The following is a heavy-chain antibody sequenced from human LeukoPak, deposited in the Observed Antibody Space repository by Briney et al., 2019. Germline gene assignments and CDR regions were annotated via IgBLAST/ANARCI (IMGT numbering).Heavy chain of an antibody. J-gene: IGHJ1*01. CDR3: ARGCAYCGGDSYCEYFQH. CDR2: ISSSGGTI. V-gene: IGHV3-48*03. CDR1: GFTFSSYE. Sequence: PGGSLRLSCAASGFTFSSYEMNWVRQAPGKGLEWVSYISSSGGTIYYADSVKGRFTISRDNAKNSLYLQMNSLRAEDTAVYYCARGCAYCGGDSYCEYFQHWGQGTLVTVSS. D-gene: IGHD2-21*02.